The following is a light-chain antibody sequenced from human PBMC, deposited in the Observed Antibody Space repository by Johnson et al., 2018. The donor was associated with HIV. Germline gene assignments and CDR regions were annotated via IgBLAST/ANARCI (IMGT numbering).Light chain of an antibody. CDR3: GTWDSSLNANV. Sequence: QPVLTQPPSVSAAPGQKVTISCSGSSSNIGNNYVSWYQQLPGTAPKLLIYDNNKRPSGIPDRFSGSKSGTSATLGITGLQTGDEADYYCGTWDSSLNANVLGTGTTVTV. J-gene: IGLJ1*01. CDR1: SSNIGNNY. V-gene: IGLV1-51*01. CDR2: DNN.